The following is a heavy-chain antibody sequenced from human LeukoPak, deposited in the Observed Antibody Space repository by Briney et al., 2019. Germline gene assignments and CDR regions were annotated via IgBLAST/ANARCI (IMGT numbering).Heavy chain of an antibody. V-gene: IGHV4-4*02. CDR1: GGSISSTNW. Sequence: SGTLSLICGVSGGSISSTNWWTWVRQPPGKGLEWIGEVHLDGRTNYNPSLQSRLTMSVDFSENHISLKLTSVTAADTAVYYCASRPTRDGMDVWGQGTTVTVSS. J-gene: IGHJ6*02. D-gene: IGHD6-6*01. CDR2: VHLDGRT. CDR3: ASRPTRDGMDV.